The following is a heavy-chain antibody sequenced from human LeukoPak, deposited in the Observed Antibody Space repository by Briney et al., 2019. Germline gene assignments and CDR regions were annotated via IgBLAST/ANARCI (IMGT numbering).Heavy chain of an antibody. D-gene: IGHD3-3*01. CDR3: ARAFLLEWLFPDAFDI. V-gene: IGHV4-39*07. CDR1: GGSISSSSYY. J-gene: IGHJ3*02. CDR2: IYYSGGT. Sequence: SETLSLTCTVSGGSISSSSYYWGWIRQPPGKGLEWIGSIYYSGGTYYNPSLKSRVTISVDTSKNQFSLKLSSVTAADTAVYYCARAFLLEWLFPDAFDIWGQGTMVTVSS.